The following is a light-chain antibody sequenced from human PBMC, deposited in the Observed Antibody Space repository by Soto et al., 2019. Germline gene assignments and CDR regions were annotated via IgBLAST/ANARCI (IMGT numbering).Light chain of an antibody. V-gene: IGLV2-14*03. CDR3: SSYAGSNTYV. J-gene: IGLJ1*01. Sequence: QSVLTLPASVSGSPGQSITISCTGTSSDYVSWYQQHPGKAPKLLIYDVTNRPSGVSNRFSGSKSGNTASLTISGLQPEDEADYYCSSYAGSNTYVFGIGTKVTVL. CDR2: DVT. CDR1: SSDY.